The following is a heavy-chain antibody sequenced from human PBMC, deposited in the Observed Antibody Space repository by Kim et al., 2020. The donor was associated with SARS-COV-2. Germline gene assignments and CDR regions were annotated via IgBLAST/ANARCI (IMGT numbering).Heavy chain of an antibody. D-gene: IGHD3-10*01. Sequence: SETLSLTCTVSGGSISSYYWSWIRQPPGKGLEWIGYIYYSGSTNYNPSLKSRVTISVDTSKNQFSLKLSSVTAADTAVYYCARARSGGYYKQRRANWFDPWGQGTLVTVSS. CDR1: GGSISSYY. V-gene: IGHV4-59*13. CDR3: ARARSGGYYKQRRANWFDP. J-gene: IGHJ5*02. CDR2: IYYSGST.